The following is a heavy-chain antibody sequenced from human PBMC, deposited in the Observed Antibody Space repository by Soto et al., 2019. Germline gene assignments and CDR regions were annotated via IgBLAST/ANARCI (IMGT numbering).Heavy chain of an antibody. V-gene: IGHV4-59*01. D-gene: IGHD6-13*01. J-gene: IGHJ1*01. CDR3: ARGATPFIAAAGTEYFQH. CDR2: IYYSGST. CDR1: GGSISSYY. Sequence: SETLSLTCTVSGGSISSYYWSWIRQPPGKGLEWIGYIYYSGSTNYNPSLKSRVTISVDTSKNQFSLKLSSVTAADTAVYYCARGATPFIAAAGTEYFQHWGQGTLVTVSS.